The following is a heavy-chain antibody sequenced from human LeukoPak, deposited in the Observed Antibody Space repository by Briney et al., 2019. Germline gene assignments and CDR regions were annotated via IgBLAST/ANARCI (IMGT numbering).Heavy chain of an antibody. CDR1: GFTFSNFW. D-gene: IGHD1-1*01. V-gene: IGHV3-7*01. CDR3: ATVKMRPGSSETTGGVEDN. J-gene: IGHJ4*02. Sequence: PGGSLRLSCAASGFTFSNFWMTWVRQPPGKGLKWVATIKQDGSEKYYVDSVKGRFTISRDNAKDSLYLQMNSLGIEDTAVYYCATVKMRPGSSETTGGVEDNWGQGTLVTVSS. CDR2: IKQDGSEK.